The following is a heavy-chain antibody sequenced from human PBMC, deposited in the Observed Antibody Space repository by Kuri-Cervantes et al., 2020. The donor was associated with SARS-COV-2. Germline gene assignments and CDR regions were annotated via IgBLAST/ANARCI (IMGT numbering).Heavy chain of an antibody. V-gene: IGHV3-64*04. CDR1: GFTFSSYA. J-gene: IGHJ4*02. Sequence: GESLKISCAASGFTFSSYAMHWVRQAPGKGLEYVSAISSNGGSTYYADSVKGRFTISRDNSKNTLYLQMNSLRAEDTAVYYCAKDQGDSYGISYFDYWGQGTLVTVSS. D-gene: IGHD5-18*01. CDR3: AKDQGDSYGISYFDY. CDR2: ISSNGGST.